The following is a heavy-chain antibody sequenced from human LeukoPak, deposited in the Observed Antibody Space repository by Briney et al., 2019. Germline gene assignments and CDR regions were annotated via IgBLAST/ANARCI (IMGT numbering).Heavy chain of an antibody. D-gene: IGHD3-16*02. J-gene: IGHJ4*02. V-gene: IGHV7-4-1*02. CDR3: ARGYYDYVWGSYRHAPLDY. CDR2: INTNTGNP. Sequence: ASVTVSFTASGYTFTSYAMNWVRQAPGQGLEWMGWINTNTGNPTYAQGFTGRFVFSLDTSVSTAYLQISSLKAEDTAVYYCARGYYDYVWGSYRHAPLDYWGQGTLVTVSS. CDR1: GYTFTSYA.